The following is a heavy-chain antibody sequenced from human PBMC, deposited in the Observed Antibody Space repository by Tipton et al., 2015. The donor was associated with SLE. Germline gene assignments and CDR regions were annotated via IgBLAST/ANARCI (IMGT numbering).Heavy chain of an antibody. J-gene: IGHJ2*01. CDR1: GGSISSYY. D-gene: IGHD1-14*01. CDR3: ARNPGRGVRYFDL. Sequence: TLSLTCTVSGGSISSYYWSWIRQPPGKGLEWIGYIYYSGSTNYNHSLKSRVTISVDTSKNQFSLKLSSVTAADTAVYYCARNPGRGVRYFDLWGRGTLVTVSS. CDR2: IYYSGST. V-gene: IGHV4-59*12.